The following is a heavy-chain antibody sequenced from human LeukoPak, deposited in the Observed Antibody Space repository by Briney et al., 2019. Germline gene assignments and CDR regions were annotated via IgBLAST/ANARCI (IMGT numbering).Heavy chain of an antibody. J-gene: IGHJ4*02. V-gene: IGHV3-21*01. CDR1: GFTFSSYS. D-gene: IGHD3-22*01. CDR3: ARASGGYYYTPFDY. Sequence: PGGSLRLSCAASGFTFSSYSMNWVRQAPGKGLEWVSSISSSSSYIYYADSVKGRFAISRDNAKNSLYLQMNSLRAEDTAVYYCARASGGYYYTPFDYWGQGTLVTVSS. CDR2: ISSSSSYI.